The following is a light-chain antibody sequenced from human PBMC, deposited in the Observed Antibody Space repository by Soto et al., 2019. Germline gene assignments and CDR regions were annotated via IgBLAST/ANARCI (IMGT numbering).Light chain of an antibody. J-gene: IGLJ3*02. CDR2: SNN. Sequence: QPVLTQPPSASGTPGQRVTISCSGSSSNIGSNYVYWYQQLPGTAPKLLIYSNNQRPSGVPDRFSGSKSGTSASLAISGLRSEDEADYYCAAWDASLSGRVFGGGTKLTVL. CDR3: AAWDASLSGRV. CDR1: SSNIGSNY. V-gene: IGLV1-47*02.